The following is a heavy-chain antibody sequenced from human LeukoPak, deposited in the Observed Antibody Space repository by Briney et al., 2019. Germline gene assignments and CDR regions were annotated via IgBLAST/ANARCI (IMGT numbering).Heavy chain of an antibody. CDR3: ARGPSITIFFDY. D-gene: IGHD3-9*01. CDR2: INHSGST. CDR1: GGSFSGYY. J-gene: IGHJ4*02. V-gene: IGHV4-34*01. Sequence: SETLSLTCAVYGGSFSGYYWSWIRQPPGKGLEWIGEINHSGSTNYNPSLTSRGTISVDTSKNQFSLKLSSVTAADTAVYYCARGPSITIFFDYWGQGTLVTVSS.